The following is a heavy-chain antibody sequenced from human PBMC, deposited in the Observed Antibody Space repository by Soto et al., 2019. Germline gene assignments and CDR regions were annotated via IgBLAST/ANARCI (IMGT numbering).Heavy chain of an antibody. V-gene: IGHV1-18*01. D-gene: IGHD4-17*01. Sequence: QVQLVQSGAEVKKPGASVKVSCKASGYTFTRYGITWVRQAPGQGLEWMGGISAYNGNTNYAQKFQDRVTVSTDTSTSTAYMELTSLRSDDTAVYYCVRGAYGDQHDYWGQGTLVTVSS. CDR1: GYTFTRYG. CDR2: ISAYNGNT. J-gene: IGHJ4*02. CDR3: VRGAYGDQHDY.